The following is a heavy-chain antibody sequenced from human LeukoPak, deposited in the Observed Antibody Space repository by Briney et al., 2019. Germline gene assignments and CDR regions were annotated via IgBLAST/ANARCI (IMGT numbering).Heavy chain of an antibody. CDR1: GFTVSSNY. D-gene: IGHD6-6*01. CDR2: IYSGGST. J-gene: IGHJ5*02. CDR3: ARDAPVRT. Sequence: PPGGSLRLSCAASGFTVSSNYMSWLRQAPGKGLEWVSVIYSGGSTYYADSVEGRFTISRDNSKNTLYLQMNSLRAEDTAVYYCARDAPVRTWGQGTLVTVSS. V-gene: IGHV3-66*01.